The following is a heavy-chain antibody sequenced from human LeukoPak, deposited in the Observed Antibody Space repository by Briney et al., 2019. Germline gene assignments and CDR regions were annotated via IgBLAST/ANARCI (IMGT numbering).Heavy chain of an antibody. J-gene: IGHJ6*03. CDR2: IRYDGGET. V-gene: IGHV3-30*02. Sequence: PGGSLRLSCAASGFTFNRRGMHWVRQAPGKGLEWVAFIRYDGGETFYADFVKGRFTISRDNSKNTLSLQMNSLRAEDTAVYYCARGEGSRRHRYFDWLGRPYYYYYYMDVWGKGTTVTTSS. CDR1: GFTFNRRG. D-gene: IGHD3-9*01. CDR3: ARGEGSRRHRYFDWLGRPYYYYYYMDV.